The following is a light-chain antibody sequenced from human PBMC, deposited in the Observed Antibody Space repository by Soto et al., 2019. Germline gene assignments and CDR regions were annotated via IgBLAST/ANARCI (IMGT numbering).Light chain of an antibody. CDR3: QQANSLPLT. CDR1: QGISNW. V-gene: IGKV1-12*01. Sequence: DIQMTQSPSSVSASVGDIVTITCRATQGISNWLAWYQQKPGQAPKLLIYAATSLQDGVPLRFSGSGSGADFTLTISALQPEDFATYYCQQANSLPLTCGGGTKVEIK. CDR2: AAT. J-gene: IGKJ4*01.